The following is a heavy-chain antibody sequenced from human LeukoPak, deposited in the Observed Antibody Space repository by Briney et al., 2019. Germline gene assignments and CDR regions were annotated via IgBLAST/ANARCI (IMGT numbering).Heavy chain of an antibody. CDR2: IIPIFGTA. D-gene: IGHD2-2*02. V-gene: IGHV1-69*01. Sequence: GSSVKVSCKASGGTFSSYAISWVRQAPGQGLEWMGGIIPIFGTANYAQKFQGRVTITADESTSTAYMELSSLRSEDTAVYYCARAGGYCSSTSCYSAFGIWGQGTMVTVSS. CDR1: GGTFSSYA. J-gene: IGHJ3*02. CDR3: ARAGGYCSSTSCYSAFGI.